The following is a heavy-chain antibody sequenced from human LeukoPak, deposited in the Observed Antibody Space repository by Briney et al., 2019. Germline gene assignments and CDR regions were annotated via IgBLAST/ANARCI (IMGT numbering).Heavy chain of an antibody. CDR1: GGSISSGSYY. J-gene: IGHJ6*03. V-gene: IGHV4-61*02. CDR2: IYTSGST. D-gene: IGHD1-7*01. Sequence: SQTLSLTCTVSGGSISSGSYYWSWIRQPAGKGLEWIGRIYTSGSTNYNPSLKSRVTISAETSTNQFSLKLSSVTAADTAVYYCARGTLYYYYYMDVWGKGTTVTVSS. CDR3: ARGTLYYYYYMDV.